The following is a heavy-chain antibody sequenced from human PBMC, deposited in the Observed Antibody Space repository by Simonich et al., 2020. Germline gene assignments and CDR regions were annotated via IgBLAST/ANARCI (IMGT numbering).Heavy chain of an antibody. Sequence: QVQLVQSGAEVKKPGASVKVSCKASGYTFTGYYMHWVRQAPGQGLECMEWINTNRGGTNYAQKFQGRVTMTRDTSISTAYMELSRLRSDDTAVYYCARWPSIPASYGSGSYFDYWGQGTLVTVSS. J-gene: IGHJ4*02. CDR3: ARWPSIPASYGSGSYFDY. V-gene: IGHV1-2*02. D-gene: IGHD3-10*01. CDR1: GYTFTGYY. CDR2: INTNRGGT.